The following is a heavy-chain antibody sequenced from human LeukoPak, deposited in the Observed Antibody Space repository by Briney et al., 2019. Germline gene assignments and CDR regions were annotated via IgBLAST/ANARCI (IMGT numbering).Heavy chain of an antibody. J-gene: IGHJ4*02. V-gene: IGHV3-23*01. D-gene: IGHD3-22*01. CDR2: ISGSGDST. Sequence: GGSLRLSCAASGFTFSSYAMSWVRQAPGKGLEWVSSISGSGDSTYYADSVKGRFTISRDNSKNTVFMHMNSLRADDTAVFYCAKSKFPYDTDGWHGYFDFWGQGTLVTVSS. CDR1: GFTFSSYA. CDR3: AKSKFPYDTDGWHGYFDF.